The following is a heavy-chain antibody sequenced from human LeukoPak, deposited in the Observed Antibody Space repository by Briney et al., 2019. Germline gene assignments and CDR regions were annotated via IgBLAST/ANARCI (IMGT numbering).Heavy chain of an antibody. V-gene: IGHV3-48*03. Sequence: PGGSVRLFCAASGFTFSRYEMNWVRQAPGKGLEWVSYISSSGSTIYYADSVKGRFTIARDNAKNSLYLQMNSLRAEDTAVYYCAELGITMIGGVWGKGTTVTISS. D-gene: IGHD3-10*02. CDR1: GFTFSRYE. CDR3: AELGITMIGGV. J-gene: IGHJ6*04. CDR2: ISSSGSTI.